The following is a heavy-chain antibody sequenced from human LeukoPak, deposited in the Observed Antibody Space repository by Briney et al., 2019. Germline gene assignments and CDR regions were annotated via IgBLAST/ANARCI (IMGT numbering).Heavy chain of an antibody. V-gene: IGHV1-69*13. J-gene: IGHJ3*02. Sequence: ASVKVSCKASGGTFSSYAISWVRQAPGQGLEWMGGITPIFGTANYAQKFQGRVTITADESTSTAYMELSSLRSEDTAVYYCALVVVVPAAKNAFDIWGQGTMVTVSS. CDR1: GGTFSSYA. D-gene: IGHD2-2*01. CDR3: ALVVVVPAAKNAFDI. CDR2: ITPIFGTA.